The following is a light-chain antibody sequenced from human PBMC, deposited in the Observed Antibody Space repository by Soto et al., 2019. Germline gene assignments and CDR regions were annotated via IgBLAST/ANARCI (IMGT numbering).Light chain of an antibody. J-gene: IGLJ3*02. CDR1: NSDVGRYNL. CDR2: AVS. V-gene: IGLV2-11*01. CDR3: YSYTASDIWV. Sequence: QSALTQPRSVSGSPGQSVTISCTGTNSDVGRYNLVSWYQQLPGKAPKLLISAVSQRPSGVPDRFSGSKSGNTASLTISGLQADDEADYFCYSYTASDIWVFGGGTKLTVL.